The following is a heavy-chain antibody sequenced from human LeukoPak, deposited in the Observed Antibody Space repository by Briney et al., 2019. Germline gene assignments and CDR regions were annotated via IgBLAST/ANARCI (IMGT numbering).Heavy chain of an antibody. Sequence: PGGSLRLSCAASGFTFSSYAMSWVRQAPGKGLEWVSAISGSGGSTYYADSMKGRFTISRDNSKNTLYLQMNSLRAEDTAVYYCAKDGSNYYDSSGYYYVGSFDYWGQGTLVTVSS. V-gene: IGHV3-23*01. D-gene: IGHD3-22*01. J-gene: IGHJ4*02. CDR2: ISGSGGST. CDR3: AKDGSNYYDSSGYYYVGSFDY. CDR1: GFTFSSYA.